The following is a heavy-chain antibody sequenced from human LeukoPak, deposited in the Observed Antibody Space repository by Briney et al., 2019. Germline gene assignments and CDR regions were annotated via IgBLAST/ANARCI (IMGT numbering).Heavy chain of an antibody. V-gene: IGHV1-2*06. CDR3: ARLSLFDYGDY. Sequence: ASVKVSCKASGYTFTGYYMHWVRQAPGQGLEWMGRINPNSGGTNYAQKFQGGVTMTRDTSISTAYMELSRLRSDDTAVYYCARLSLFDYGDYWGQGTLVTVSS. D-gene: IGHD5/OR15-5a*01. CDR1: GYTFTGYY. CDR2: INPNSGGT. J-gene: IGHJ4*02.